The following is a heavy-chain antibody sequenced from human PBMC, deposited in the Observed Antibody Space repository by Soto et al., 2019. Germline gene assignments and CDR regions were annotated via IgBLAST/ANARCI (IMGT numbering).Heavy chain of an antibody. D-gene: IGHD3-10*01. Sequence: QVQLQESGPGLLKPSETLSLTCTVSGGSINTYYWSWIRQPPGKGLEWIGYIYRTGSTNYSPSLKSRVTISIDTSKNHFSLKLSSVTAADTALYYRARMGPRFQPHYPDYWGPGTLVPVSS. CDR3: ARMGPRFQPHYPDY. CDR2: IYRTGST. J-gene: IGHJ4*02. V-gene: IGHV4-59*12. CDR1: GGSINTYY.